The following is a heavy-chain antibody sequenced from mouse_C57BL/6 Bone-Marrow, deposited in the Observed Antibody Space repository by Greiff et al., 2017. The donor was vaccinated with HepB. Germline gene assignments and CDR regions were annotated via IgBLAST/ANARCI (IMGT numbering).Heavy chain of an antibody. CDR2: INPDSSTI. CDR1: GVDFSRYW. CDR3: ARPMDGYYWYFDV. Sequence: AAGGVDFSRYWMSWVRRAPGKGLEWIGEINPDSSTINYAPSLKDKFIISRDNAKNTLYLQMSKVRSEDTALYYCARPMDGYYWYFDVWGTGTTVTVSS. V-gene: IGHV4-1*01. J-gene: IGHJ1*03. D-gene: IGHD2-3*01.